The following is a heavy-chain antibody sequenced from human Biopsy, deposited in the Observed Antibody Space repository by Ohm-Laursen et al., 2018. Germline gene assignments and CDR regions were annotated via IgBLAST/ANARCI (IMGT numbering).Heavy chain of an antibody. D-gene: IGHD3-22*01. Sequence: PGTLSLTCTVSGDSISSYYWSWIRQPPGKGLEWIGYVYYTGSTDYNPSLQSRVTISVDTSKNHFSLRLRSVTPADTAIYYCARDRGYYSDRTVPGYFDLWGRGTRVTVSS. CDR3: ARDRGYYSDRTVPGYFDL. V-gene: IGHV4-59*01. J-gene: IGHJ2*01. CDR2: VYYTGST. CDR1: GDSISSYY.